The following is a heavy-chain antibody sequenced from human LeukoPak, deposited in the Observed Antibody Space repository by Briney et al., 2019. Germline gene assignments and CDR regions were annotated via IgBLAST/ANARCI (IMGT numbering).Heavy chain of an antibody. J-gene: IGHJ6*02. Sequence: ASMKVSCKASGYTFTSYGISWVRQAPGQGLEWMGWISAYNGNTNYAQKLQGRVTMTTDTSTSTACMELRSLRSDDTAVYYCARVHYGSGSYLGHVIHYYYYGMDVWGQGTTVTVSS. CDR2: ISAYNGNT. CDR3: ARVHYGSGSYLGHVIHYYYYGMDV. V-gene: IGHV1-18*01. CDR1: GYTFTSYG. D-gene: IGHD3-10*01.